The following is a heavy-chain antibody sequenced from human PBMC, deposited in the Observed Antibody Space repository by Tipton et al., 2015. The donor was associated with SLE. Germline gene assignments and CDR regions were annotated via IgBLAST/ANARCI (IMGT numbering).Heavy chain of an antibody. D-gene: IGHD6-13*01. CDR1: GGPISSGSYY. CDR3: AREPNSSPGY. J-gene: IGHJ4*02. V-gene: IGHV4-61*01. Sequence: TLSLTCTVSGGPISSGSYYWSWIRQPPGKGLEWIGYIYYSGSTNYNPSLKSRVTISVDTSKNQFSLKLSSVTAADTAVYYCAREPNSSPGYWGQGTLVTVSS. CDR2: IYYSGST.